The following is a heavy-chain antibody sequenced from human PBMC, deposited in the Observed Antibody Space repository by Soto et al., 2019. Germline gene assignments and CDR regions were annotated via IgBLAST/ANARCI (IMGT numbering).Heavy chain of an antibody. J-gene: IGHJ4*02. CDR2: LSDSGGSI. CDR1: GFTFSRHA. Sequence: EVQLLESGGGLVQPGGSLRLSCTASGFTFSRHAMTWVRQAPGKGLEWVSGLSDSGGSIYYADSVKGRFTISRDNSMNTLYLQMNTLRAEDTAIYYCAKVSSSWYPGFFDLWGQRTLVTVSS. D-gene: IGHD6-13*01. V-gene: IGHV3-23*01. CDR3: AKVSSSWYPGFFDL.